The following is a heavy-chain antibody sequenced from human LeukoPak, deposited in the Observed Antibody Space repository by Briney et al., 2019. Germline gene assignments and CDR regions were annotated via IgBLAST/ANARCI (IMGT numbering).Heavy chain of an antibody. V-gene: IGHV5-51*01. D-gene: IGHD1-26*01. J-gene: IGHJ3*02. CDR3: ARISNLSGSYRDAFDI. CDR2: IYPGDSDT. CDR1: GYSFTSYW. Sequence: GESLKISCKGSGYSFTSYWIGWVRQMPGKGLEWMGIIYPGDSDTRYSPSFQGQVTIPADKSISTAYLQWSSLKASDTAMYYCARISNLSGSYRDAFDIWGQGTMVTVSS.